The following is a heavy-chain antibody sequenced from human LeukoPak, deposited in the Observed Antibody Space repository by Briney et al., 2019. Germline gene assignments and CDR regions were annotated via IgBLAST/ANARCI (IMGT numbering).Heavy chain of an antibody. V-gene: IGHV3-23*01. CDR3: GKARESSSSTSCYRNGMDV. D-gene: IGHD2-2*02. J-gene: IGHJ6*02. CDR2: ISGTGGNT. CDR1: GFTFSSYA. Sequence: PGGSLRLSCAASGFTFSSYAMSWVRQAPGKGLEWVSAISGTGGNTYYADSVKGRFTISRDNSKSTLYLQMNSLRAEDTAVYYCGKARESSSSTSCYRNGMDVWGQGTTVTVSS.